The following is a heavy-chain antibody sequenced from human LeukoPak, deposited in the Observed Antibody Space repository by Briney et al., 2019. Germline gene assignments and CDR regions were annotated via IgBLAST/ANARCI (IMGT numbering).Heavy chain of an antibody. V-gene: IGHV3-48*03. J-gene: IGHJ5*02. CDR2: ISYSGSTT. CDR3: ARAGPPAFDP. CDR1: GSTFTNFE. Sequence: PGGSLRLSCAASGSTFTNFEMNWVRQAPGKGLEWVSYISYSGSTTSYADSVKGRFTISRDNAKNSLYLQMNSLRAEDTAVYYCARAGPPAFDPWGLGTLVTVSS.